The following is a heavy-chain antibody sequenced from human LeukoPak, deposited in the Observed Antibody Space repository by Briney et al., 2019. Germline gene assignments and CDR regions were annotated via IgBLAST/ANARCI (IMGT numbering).Heavy chain of an antibody. CDR3: ATSIWVPATSSWFSPAY. CDR1: GFTFNGYG. D-gene: IGHD3-10*01. J-gene: IGHJ4*02. CDR2: IHYDGSKS. Sequence: GGSLRLSCAASGFTFNGYGMHWVRQAPGKGLEWVAFIHYDGSKSYYADSVKGRFTISRDNSRNTLHLQMNSLRPEDTAVYYCATSIWVPATSSWFSPAYWAQRPLVTVPS. V-gene: IGHV3-30*02.